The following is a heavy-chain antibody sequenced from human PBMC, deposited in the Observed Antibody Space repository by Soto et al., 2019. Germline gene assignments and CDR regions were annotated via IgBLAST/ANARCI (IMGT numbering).Heavy chain of an antibody. CDR2: IFHTGSS. Sequence: PSETLSLTCTVSGVSISSGDFYWSWIRQPPGKGLEWIGYIFHTGSSQYHPSLRGRVAFSMDTSKNQFSLELRSVTAADTAMYYCARDVLDTTADYYFDYWGQGSMVTVS. V-gene: IGHV4-30-4*01. CDR3: ARDVLDTTADYYFDY. D-gene: IGHD4-17*01. CDR1: GVSISSGDFY. J-gene: IGHJ4*02.